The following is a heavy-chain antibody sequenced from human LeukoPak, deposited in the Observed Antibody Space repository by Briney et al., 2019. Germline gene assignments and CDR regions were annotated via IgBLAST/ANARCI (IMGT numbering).Heavy chain of an antibody. J-gene: IGHJ3*02. CDR3: AKPLIQLWITSDAFDI. CDR2: IKSKTDGGTT. D-gene: IGHD5-18*01. Sequence: GGSLRLSCAASGFTFSNAWMSWVRQAPGKGLEWVGRIKSKTDGGTTDYAAPVKGRFTISRDDSKNTLYLQMNSLRAEDTAVYYCAKPLIQLWITSDAFDIWGQGTMVTVSS. CDR1: GFTFSNAW. V-gene: IGHV3-15*01.